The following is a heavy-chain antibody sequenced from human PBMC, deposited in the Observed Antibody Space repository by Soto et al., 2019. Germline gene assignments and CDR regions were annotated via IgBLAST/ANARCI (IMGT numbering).Heavy chain of an antibody. D-gene: IGHD3-22*01. CDR3: ARNPYYYDSSGFDY. CDR1: GDSISSRSYY. CDR2: IYYSGST. J-gene: IGHJ4*02. Sequence: PSETLSLTCTVTGDSISSRSYYWGWIRQPPGKGLEWIGNIYYSGSTYNNPSLRSRVSMSIDTSKDQFSLKLNSVTAADTAVYYCARNPYYYDSSGFDYWGQGTLVTVSS. V-gene: IGHV4-39*07.